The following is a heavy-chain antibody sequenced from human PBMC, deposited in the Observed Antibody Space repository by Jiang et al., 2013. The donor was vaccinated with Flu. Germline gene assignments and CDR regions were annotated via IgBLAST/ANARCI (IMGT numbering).Heavy chain of an antibody. CDR2: IKGGGDRP. Sequence: LLESGGGLVXPGGSLRLSCAASGFNFGDYPMNWVRQAPGKGLEWVSSIKGGGDRPLYGDSVRGRFIISRDNSKDTVTLQMNSLRAEDTAVYYCVRDWGKYVGAAATYFDLWGQGTLVTVSS. D-gene: IGHD1-26*01. CDR1: GFNFGDYP. J-gene: IGHJ4*02. V-gene: IGHV3-23*01. CDR3: VRDWGKYVGAAATYFDL.